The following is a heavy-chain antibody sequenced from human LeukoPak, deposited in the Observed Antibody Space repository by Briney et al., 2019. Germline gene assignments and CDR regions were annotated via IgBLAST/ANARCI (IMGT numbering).Heavy chain of an antibody. CDR3: ARDWVSLWLVSPDYFDY. J-gene: IGHJ4*02. Sequence: ASVKVSCKASGYTFTSYGISWVRQAPGQGLEWMGWISAYNGNTNYAQKLQGRVTMTTDTSTSTAYMEPRSVRSDDTAVYYCARDWVSLWLVSPDYFDYWGQGTLVTVSS. V-gene: IGHV1-18*01. CDR2: ISAYNGNT. CDR1: GYTFTSYG. D-gene: IGHD6-19*01.